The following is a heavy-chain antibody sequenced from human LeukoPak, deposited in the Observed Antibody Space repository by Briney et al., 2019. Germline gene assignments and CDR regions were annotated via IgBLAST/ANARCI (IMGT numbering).Heavy chain of an antibody. CDR2: INPNSGGT. J-gene: IGHJ4*02. CDR3: ARVTYYYDSSGYPSPGYFDY. D-gene: IGHD3-22*01. Sequence: ASVKVSCKASGYTFTGYYMHWVRQAPGQGLEWMGWINPNSGGTNYAQKFQGRVTMTRDTSISTAYMELSRLRSDDTAVYYCARVTYYYDSSGYPSPGYFDYWGQGTLVTVSS. V-gene: IGHV1-2*02. CDR1: GYTFTGYY.